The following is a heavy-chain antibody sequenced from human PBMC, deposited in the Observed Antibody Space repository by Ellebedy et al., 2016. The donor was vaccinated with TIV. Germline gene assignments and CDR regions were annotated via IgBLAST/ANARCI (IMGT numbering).Heavy chain of an antibody. CDR2: ISYSGAT. CDR1: GGSISSYY. Sequence: SETLSLXXTVSGGSISSYYWSWIRQFPGKGLERIGYISYSGATNYNPSLRGRVTISLDTSKNQFSLKVTSVTAADTAEYYCARLPYYGSNSRGAVDIWGQGTMVTVSS. V-gene: IGHV4-59*01. CDR3: ARLPYYGSNSRGAVDI. J-gene: IGHJ3*02. D-gene: IGHD4-23*01.